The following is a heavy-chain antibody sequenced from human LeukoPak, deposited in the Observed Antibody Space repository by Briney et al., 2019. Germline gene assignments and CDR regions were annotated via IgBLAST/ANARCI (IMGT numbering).Heavy chain of an antibody. D-gene: IGHD2-15*01. CDR3: ARDSDGYDL. CDR1: GFTFSSRW. V-gene: IGHV3-7*01. Sequence: GGSLRLSCAASGFTFSSRWMSWVRQAPGKGLEWVANTKQDGSEKYYVDSVKGRFTISRDNTKNSLYLQMNSLRVGDTAVYYCARDSDGYDLWGQGTLVTVSS. J-gene: IGHJ4*02. CDR2: TKQDGSEK.